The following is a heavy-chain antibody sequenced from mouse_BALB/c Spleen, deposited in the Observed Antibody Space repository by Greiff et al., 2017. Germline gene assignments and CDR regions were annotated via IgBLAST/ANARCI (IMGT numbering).Heavy chain of an antibody. CDR3: ARRGYYYGSSSYYYAMDY. V-gene: IGHV2-2*02. D-gene: IGHD1-1*01. J-gene: IGHJ4*01. CDR2: IWSGGST. Sequence: VKLQESGPGLVQPSQSLSITCTVSGFSLTSYGVHWVRQSPGKGLEWLGVIWSGGSTDYNAAFISRLSISKDNSKSQVFFKMNSLQANDTAIYYCARRGYYYGSSSYYYAMDYWGQGTSVTVSS. CDR1: GFSLTSYG.